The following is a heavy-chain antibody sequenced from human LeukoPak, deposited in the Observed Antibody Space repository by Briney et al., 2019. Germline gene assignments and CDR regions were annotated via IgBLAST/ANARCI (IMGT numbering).Heavy chain of an antibody. V-gene: IGHV1-2*02. CDR2: IIPDTGVA. J-gene: IGHJ3*01. CDR1: GYTFADYS. Sequence: ASVKVSCKASGYTFADYSIHWVRQAPGQGLECMGWIIPDTGVAKYAQTFQGRRTMTRDTSTTTTFMELSSLRSDDTAVYYCARAVEASALDVWGQGTMVTVSS. CDR3: ARAVEASALDV.